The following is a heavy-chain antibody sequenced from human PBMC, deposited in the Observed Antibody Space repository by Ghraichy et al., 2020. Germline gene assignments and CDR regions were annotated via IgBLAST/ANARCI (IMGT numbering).Heavy chain of an antibody. V-gene: IGHV4-31*03. CDR2: IYDSGKT. CDR1: GDSMTRGGYY. CDR3: RRGFDY. J-gene: IGHJ4*02. Sequence: SLNISCNVSGDSMTRGGYYWSWIRQHPGKGLEWIGYIYDSGKTYYNPSLKSRVTISKDTSKRQFSLKVTSVTAADTAIYYCRRGFDYWGQGTLVIVSS.